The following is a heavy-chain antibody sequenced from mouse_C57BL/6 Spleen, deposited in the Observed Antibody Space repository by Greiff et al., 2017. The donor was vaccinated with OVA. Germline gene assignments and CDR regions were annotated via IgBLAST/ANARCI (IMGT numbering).Heavy chain of an antibody. CDR2: INPNNGGT. Sequence: EVHLVESGPELVKPGASVKIPCKASGYTFTDYNMDWVKQSHGKSLEWIGDINPNNGGTIYNQKFKGKATLTVDKSSSTAYMELRSLTSEDTAVYDCARSWDEGYFDVWGTGTTVTVSS. CDR1: GYTFTDYN. D-gene: IGHD4-1*01. J-gene: IGHJ1*03. CDR3: ARSWDEGYFDV. V-gene: IGHV1-18*01.